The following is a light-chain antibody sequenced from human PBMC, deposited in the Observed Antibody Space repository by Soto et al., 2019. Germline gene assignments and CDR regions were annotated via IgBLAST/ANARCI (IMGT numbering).Light chain of an antibody. CDR1: QDISKY. CDR2: DAS. J-gene: IGKJ4*01. Sequence: DIRMTQSPSSLSASVGDRVTITGQASQDISKYLNWYQQKPGRAPKLLIYDASNLEPGVPSRFSGSGSGTHFTFTISGLQTEDFATYYCLQYDYLPLAFGGGTKVDMK. V-gene: IGKV1-33*01. CDR3: LQYDYLPLA.